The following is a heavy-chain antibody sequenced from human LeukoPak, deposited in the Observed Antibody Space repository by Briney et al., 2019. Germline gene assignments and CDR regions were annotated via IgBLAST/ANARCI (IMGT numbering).Heavy chain of an antibody. CDR3: ARDRYYDFWSGYYRRDYYYYGMDV. D-gene: IGHD3-3*01. CDR1: GFTFSSYA. CDR2: ISYDGSNK. J-gene: IGHJ6*02. V-gene: IGHV3-30-3*01. Sequence: PGRSLRLSCAASGFTFSSYAMHWVRQAPGKGLEWVAVISYDGSNKYYADPVKGRFTISRDNSKNTLYLQMNSLRAEDTAVYYCARDRYYDFWSGYYRRDYYYYGMDVWGQGTTVTVSS.